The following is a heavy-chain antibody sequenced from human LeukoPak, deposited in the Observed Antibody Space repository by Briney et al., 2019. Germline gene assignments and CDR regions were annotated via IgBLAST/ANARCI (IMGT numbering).Heavy chain of an antibody. D-gene: IGHD2-21*01. CDR2: INPNSGGT. J-gene: IGHJ5*02. Sequence: PVASVKVSCKASGYTFTGYYMHWVRQAPGQGLEWMGWINPNSGGTNYAQKFQGRVTMTRDTSISTAYMELSRLRSDDTAVYYCARGGFVVVMIAIQGPWGQGTLVTVSS. V-gene: IGHV1-2*02. CDR1: GYTFTGYY. CDR3: ARGGFVVVMIAIQGP.